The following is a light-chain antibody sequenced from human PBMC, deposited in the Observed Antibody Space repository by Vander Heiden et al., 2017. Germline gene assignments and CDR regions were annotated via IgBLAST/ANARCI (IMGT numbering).Light chain of an antibody. CDR3: QQYDNLPRRFT. CDR2: DAS. Sequence: DIQMPQSPSSLSASVGASVTITCQASQDISNYINWYQQKPGKAPKLLIYDASNLETGVPSRFSGSGSGTDFTFTISSLQPEDIATYYCQQYDNLPRRFTFGPGTKVDIK. J-gene: IGKJ3*01. CDR1: QDISNY. V-gene: IGKV1-33*01.